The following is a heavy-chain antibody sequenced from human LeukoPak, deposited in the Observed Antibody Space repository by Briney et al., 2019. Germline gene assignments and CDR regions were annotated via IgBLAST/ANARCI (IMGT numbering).Heavy chain of an antibody. J-gene: IGHJ5*02. CDR2: IRFDGSYK. D-gene: IGHD2-2*01. Sequence: GGSLRLSCAASGFDFSIYGMDWVRQAPGKGLEWVAYIRFDGSYKSYADSVKGRFTISRDNAKNSLYLQMNSLRAEDTAVYYCARGVPAAHNWFDPWGQGTLVTVSS. V-gene: IGHV3-30*02. CDR3: ARGVPAAHNWFDP. CDR1: GFDFSIYG.